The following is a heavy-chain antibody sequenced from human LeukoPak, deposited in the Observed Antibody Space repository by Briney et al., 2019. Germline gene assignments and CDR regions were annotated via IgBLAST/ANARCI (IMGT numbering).Heavy chain of an antibody. CDR3: ARVYCSSTSCYMGAFDY. Sequence: ASVKVSCKASGYTFTGYYMHWVRQAPGQGLEWMGWINPNSGGTNYAQKFQGRVTMTRDTSISTAYMELSRLRSDDTAVYYWARVYCSSTSCYMGAFDYWGQGTLVTVSS. J-gene: IGHJ4*02. CDR2: INPNSGGT. D-gene: IGHD2-2*02. CDR1: GYTFTGYY. V-gene: IGHV1-2*02.